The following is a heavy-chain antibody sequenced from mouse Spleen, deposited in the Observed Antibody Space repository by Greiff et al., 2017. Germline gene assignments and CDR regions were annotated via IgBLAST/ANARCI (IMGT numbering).Heavy chain of an antibody. CDR1: GFNIKDTY. CDR3: ARDVYYYGSSYLDY. CDR2: IDPANGNT. D-gene: IGHD1-1*01. V-gene: IGHV14-3*02. Sequence: VQLQPSGAELVKPGASVKLSCTASGFNIKDTYMHWVKQRPEQGLEWIGRIDPANGNTKYDPKFQGKATITADTSSNTAYLQLSSLTSEDTAVYYCARDVYYYGSSYLDYWGQGTTLTVSS. J-gene: IGHJ2*01.